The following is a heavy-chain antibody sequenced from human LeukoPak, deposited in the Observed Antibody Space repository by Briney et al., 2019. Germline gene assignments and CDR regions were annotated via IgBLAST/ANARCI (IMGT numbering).Heavy chain of an antibody. V-gene: IGHV1-69*04. CDR1: GGTFSSYT. J-gene: IGHJ6*03. Sequence: ASVKVSCKASGGTFSSYTISWVRQAPGQGLEWMGRIIPILGIANYAQKFQGRVTITADESTSTAYMELSSLRSEDTAVYYCARERGKDSSPFYYYYYMDVWGKGTTVTVSS. CDR3: ARERGKDSSPFYYYYYMDV. CDR2: IIPILGIA. D-gene: IGHD3-22*01.